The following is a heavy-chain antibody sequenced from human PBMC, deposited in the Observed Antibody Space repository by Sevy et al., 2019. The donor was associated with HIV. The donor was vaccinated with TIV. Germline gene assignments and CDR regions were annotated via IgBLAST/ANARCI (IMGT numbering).Heavy chain of an antibody. Sequence: ASVKVSCKASGYTFTSYDINWVRQATGQGLEWMGWMNPNSGNTGYAQKFQGRVTMTRNTSISPAYMELSSLRSEDTAVYYCARYGPGYYDFWSGYFPRVYYYYGMDVWGQGTTVTVSS. J-gene: IGHJ6*02. CDR3: ARYGPGYYDFWSGYFPRVYYYYGMDV. D-gene: IGHD3-3*01. V-gene: IGHV1-8*01. CDR2: MNPNSGNT. CDR1: GYTFTSYD.